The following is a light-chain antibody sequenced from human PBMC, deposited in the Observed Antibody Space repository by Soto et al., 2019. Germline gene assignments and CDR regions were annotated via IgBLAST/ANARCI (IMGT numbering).Light chain of an antibody. J-gene: IGKJ1*01. CDR1: QSISSW. Sequence: DIQMTQSPSTLSASVGDRVTITFRASQSISSWLAWYQQKPGKAPKLLIYKTSSLESGVPSRFSGSGSGTDFTLTISSLQPDDFATYHCQQYNSYWTFGQGTKVEIK. V-gene: IGKV1-5*03. CDR3: QQYNSYWT. CDR2: KTS.